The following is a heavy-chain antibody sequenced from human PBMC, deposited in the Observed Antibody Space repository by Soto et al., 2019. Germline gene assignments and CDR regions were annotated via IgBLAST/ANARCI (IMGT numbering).Heavy chain of an antibody. D-gene: IGHD2-2*01. J-gene: IGHJ4*02. CDR1: RGSFSGYS. Sequence: SETLSLTCAVSRGSFSGYSWNWIRQPPGKGLEWIGEINLSGSTNYNPSLKTRVTISVDTSKNQFSLKLSSVTAADTAVYYCAREGRCSSTSCPIDYWGQGTLVTVSS. CDR3: AREGRCSSTSCPIDY. V-gene: IGHV4-34*09. CDR2: INLSGST.